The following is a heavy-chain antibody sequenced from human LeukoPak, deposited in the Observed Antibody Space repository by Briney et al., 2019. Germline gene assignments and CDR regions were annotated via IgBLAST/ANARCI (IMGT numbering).Heavy chain of an antibody. CDR1: GGSISSYY. CDR2: IYNSGNT. CDR3: ARDYIVETGVVAFDT. D-gene: IGHD6-13*01. J-gene: IGHJ3*02. Sequence: PSETLSFTCTVSGGSISSYYWNWIRQPAGKGLEWIGHIYNSGNTNYNPSLKGRGTISVDRSRNMFSLKLSSVTAADTAMYYCARDYIVETGVVAFDTCGQGTMVTVSS. V-gene: IGHV4-4*07.